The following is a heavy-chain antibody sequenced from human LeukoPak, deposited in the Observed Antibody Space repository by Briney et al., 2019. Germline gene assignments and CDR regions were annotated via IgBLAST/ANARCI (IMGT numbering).Heavy chain of an antibody. D-gene: IGHD3-22*01. V-gene: IGHV4-39*07. CDR3: AGTVDSSGFSCFQH. Sequence: PSETLSLTCTVSGGSISSSSYYWGWIRQPPGKGLEWIGSIYYSGSTYYNPSLKSRVTISVDTSKNQFSLKLNSVTAADTAVYYCAGTVDSSGFSCFQHWGQGALVTVSS. CDR2: IYYSGST. J-gene: IGHJ1*01. CDR1: GGSISSSSYY.